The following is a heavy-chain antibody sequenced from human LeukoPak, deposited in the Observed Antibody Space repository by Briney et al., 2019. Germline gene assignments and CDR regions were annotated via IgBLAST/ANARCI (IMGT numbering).Heavy chain of an antibody. CDR3: TKRARMGIAAAGDGFHI. Sequence: SLRLSCAASGFRFDDYAMHWVRQTPGKGLERVSGISWDSAAIGYADSVRGRFTLSRDNAKNSLFLQMSSLRVEDTVLYYCTKRARMGIAAAGDGFHIWGQGTMVTVSS. V-gene: IGHV3-9*01. CDR1: GFRFDDYA. CDR2: ISWDSAAI. J-gene: IGHJ3*02. D-gene: IGHD6-13*01.